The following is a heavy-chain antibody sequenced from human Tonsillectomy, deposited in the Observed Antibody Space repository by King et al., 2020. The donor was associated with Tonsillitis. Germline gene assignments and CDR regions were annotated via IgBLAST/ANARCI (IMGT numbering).Heavy chain of an antibody. V-gene: IGHV4-34*01. Sequence: HVQLQQWGAGLLKPSETLSLTCAVYGGSFVGYYWSWIRQPPGKGLEWIGEINHSGSTNYNPSLKSRVTISIDTSKNQFSLKLSSVTAADTAVYYCARGRYYDSSGYFYYYYYMDVWGKGTTVTVSS. J-gene: IGHJ6*03. CDR2: INHSGST. CDR3: ARGRYYDSSGYFYYYYYMDV. D-gene: IGHD3-22*01. CDR1: GGSFVGYY.